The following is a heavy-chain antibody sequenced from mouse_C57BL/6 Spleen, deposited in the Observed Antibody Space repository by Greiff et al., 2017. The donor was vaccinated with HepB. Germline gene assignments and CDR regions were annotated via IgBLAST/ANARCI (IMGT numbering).Heavy chain of an antibody. J-gene: IGHJ3*01. CDR2: IDPSDSYT. D-gene: IGHD1-1*01. CDR1: GYTFTSCW. Sequence: QVQLQQPGAELVMPGASVKLSCKASGYTFTSCWMHWVKQRPGQGLEWIGEIDPSDSYTNYNQKFKGKSTLTVDKSSSTAYMQLSSLTSEDSAVYYCANYYGSSPFAYWGQGTLVTVSA. CDR3: ANYYGSSPFAY. V-gene: IGHV1-69*01.